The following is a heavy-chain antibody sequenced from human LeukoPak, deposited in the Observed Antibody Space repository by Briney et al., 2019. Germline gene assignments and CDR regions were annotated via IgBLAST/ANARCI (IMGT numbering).Heavy chain of an antibody. CDR3: ARAPLIAAAGTFNYYYGMDV. Sequence: SQTLSLTCTVSGGSISSGSYYWSWIRQPAGKGLEWIGRIYTSGSTNYNPSLKSRVTISVDTSKNQFSLKLSSVTAADTAVYYCARAPLIAAAGTFNYYYGMDVWGQGTTVTVSS. J-gene: IGHJ6*02. D-gene: IGHD6-13*01. CDR2: IYTSGST. V-gene: IGHV4-61*02. CDR1: GGSISSGSYY.